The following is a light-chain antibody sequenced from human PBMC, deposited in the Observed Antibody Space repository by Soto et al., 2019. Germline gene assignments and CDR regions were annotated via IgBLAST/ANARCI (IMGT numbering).Light chain of an antibody. J-gene: IGKJ1*01. CDR3: QQYNSYST. CDR2: KAF. Sequence: DIQMTQSPSTLSASVGDRVAITCRASQSISPWLAWYQQKPGKAPKLLIYKAFSLQSGVPSRFSGSGSGTEFTLTISSLQPDDFANYYCQQYNSYSTLGQGTKVDLK. V-gene: IGKV1-5*03. CDR1: QSISPW.